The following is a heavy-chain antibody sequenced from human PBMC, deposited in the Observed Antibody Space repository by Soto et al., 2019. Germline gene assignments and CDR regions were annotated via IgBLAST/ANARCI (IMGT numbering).Heavy chain of an antibody. CDR1: GFTFSSYA. Sequence: QVHLVESGGGVVQPGRSLRLSCAASGFTFSSYAMHWVRQAPGKGLEWVAVISYDGSNKYYADYVKGRFTISRDNFKNTLDLQMNSLRAEDTAVYYCAREGVTYSGSYYNALYIWGQGTMVTVSS. J-gene: IGHJ3*02. CDR2: ISYDGSNK. CDR3: AREGVTYSGSYYNALYI. D-gene: IGHD1-26*01. V-gene: IGHV3-30-3*01.